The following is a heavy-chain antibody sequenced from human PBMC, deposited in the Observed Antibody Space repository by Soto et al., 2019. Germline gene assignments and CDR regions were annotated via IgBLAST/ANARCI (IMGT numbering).Heavy chain of an antibody. Sequence: SVKVSCKASGGTFSSYAISWLRQAPGQGLEWMGGIIPIFGTANYAQKFQGRVTITADESTSTAYMELSSLRSEDTAVYYCARDRDDSSGYYRYNWFDPWGQGTLVTVSS. CDR1: GGTFSSYA. J-gene: IGHJ5*02. V-gene: IGHV1-69*13. D-gene: IGHD3-22*01. CDR3: ARDRDDSSGYYRYNWFDP. CDR2: IIPIFGTA.